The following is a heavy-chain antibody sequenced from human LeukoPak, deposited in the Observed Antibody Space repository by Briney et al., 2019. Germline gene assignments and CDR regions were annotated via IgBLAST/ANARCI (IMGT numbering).Heavy chain of an antibody. CDR3: ARDRDCSSTSCYGRGRGNWFDP. CDR2: IIPIFGTA. Sequence: ASVKVSCKASGGTFSSYAISWVRQAPGQGLEWMGGIIPIFGTANYAQKFQGRVTITADESTSTAYMELSSLRSEDTAVYYCARDRDCSSTSCYGRGRGNWFDPWGQGTLVTVSS. CDR1: GGTFSSYA. D-gene: IGHD2-2*01. V-gene: IGHV1-69*01. J-gene: IGHJ5*02.